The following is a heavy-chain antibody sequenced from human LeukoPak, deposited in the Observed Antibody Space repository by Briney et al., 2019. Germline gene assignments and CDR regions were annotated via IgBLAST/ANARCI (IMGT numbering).Heavy chain of an antibody. Sequence: SQTLSLTCTVYAGSISGYYWSWIRQPAEKGLEWIGRVYNSGSTNYSPSLKSRVTMSVDTSKNQFSLNLRSVTAADTAVYYCARDRCSSTSCPFDYWGEGTLVTVSS. CDR2: VYNSGST. CDR1: AGSISGYY. V-gene: IGHV4-4*07. J-gene: IGHJ4*02. CDR3: ARDRCSSTSCPFDY. D-gene: IGHD2-2*01.